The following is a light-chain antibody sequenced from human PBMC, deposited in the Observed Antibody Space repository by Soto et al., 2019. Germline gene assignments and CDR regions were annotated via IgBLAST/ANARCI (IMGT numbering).Light chain of an antibody. Sequence: DVVMTQSPLSLPVTLGQPASISCRSSQSLLYSDGNTYLNWFQQRPGQSPRRLIYKVSNRDSGVPDRFSGRGSGTDFTLKISRVEAEDVGVYYCMQGVCWPPGRAFGQGTKVEI. V-gene: IGKV2-30*01. CDR1: QSLLYSDGNTY. J-gene: IGKJ1*01. CDR3: MQGVCWPPGRA. CDR2: KVS.